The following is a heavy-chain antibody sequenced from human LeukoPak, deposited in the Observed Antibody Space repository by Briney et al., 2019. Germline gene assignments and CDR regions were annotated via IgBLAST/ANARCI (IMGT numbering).Heavy chain of an antibody. J-gene: IGHJ4*02. D-gene: IGHD2-2*01. CDR3: ATEYCASSSCRFDS. CDR2: ISPSGGIT. V-gene: IGHV3-23*01. Sequence: PGGTLRLSCAASGFTFSSHGMNWVRQAPGKGLEWVSGISPSGGITYYTDSVKGRFTISRDNSKNTVSLQMNSLRGEDTAIYYCATEYCASSSCRFDSWGQGTLVTVSS. CDR1: GFTFSSHG.